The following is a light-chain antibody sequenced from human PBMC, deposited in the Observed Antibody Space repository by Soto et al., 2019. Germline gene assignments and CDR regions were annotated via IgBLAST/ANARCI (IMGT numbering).Light chain of an antibody. J-gene: IGKJ3*01. CDR3: HQTYSTPGGT. CDR1: QTISSW. Sequence: DIQMTQSPSTLSGSVGDRVTITCRASQTISSWLAWYQQKPGKAPKLLIYKASTLKSGVPSRFSGSGSGTDFTLTISSLQPEDFATYYCHQTYSTPGGTFGPGTKVDI. V-gene: IGKV1-5*03. CDR2: KAS.